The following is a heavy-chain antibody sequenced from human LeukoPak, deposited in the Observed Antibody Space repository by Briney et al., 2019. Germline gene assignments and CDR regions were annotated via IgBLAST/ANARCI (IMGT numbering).Heavy chain of an antibody. CDR2: IYSGDIT. Sequence: PGGCLSLSCAASGFTVSSNYMNWVRQAPGKGLEWVSLIYSGDITYYADSVKGRFTISRDNSKNTLYLQMHSLRAEDTAVYYCRGDSSYWGQGTLVTVSS. CDR3: RGDSSY. CDR1: GFTVSSNY. D-gene: IGHD2-21*01. V-gene: IGHV3-53*01. J-gene: IGHJ4*02.